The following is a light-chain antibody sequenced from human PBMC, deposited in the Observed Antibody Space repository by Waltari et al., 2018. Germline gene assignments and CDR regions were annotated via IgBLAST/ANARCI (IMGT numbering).Light chain of an antibody. CDR3: SSYTPSGTLV. CDR2: DPS. J-gene: IGLJ2*01. V-gene: IGLV2-18*02. Sequence: QSALTQPPSVSGSPGQSVTISCSGTSSEVGTYNRVSWYQQPPGTAPQLIIFDPSSRPAGVPDRFAGSKSGSTASLTISGLQAEDEGDYYCSSYTPSGTLVFGGGTKLTVL. CDR1: SSEVGTYNR.